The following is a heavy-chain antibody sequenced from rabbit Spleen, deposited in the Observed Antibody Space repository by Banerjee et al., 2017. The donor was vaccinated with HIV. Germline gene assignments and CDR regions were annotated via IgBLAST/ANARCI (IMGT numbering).Heavy chain of an antibody. CDR3: ARGVADSSGLPTYYFNL. CDR2: IEPVFGVT. Sequence: QLVESGGGLVQPGGSLKLSCKASGFDFSRYYMNWVRQAPGKGLEWIGYIEPVFGVTYYASWVNGRFTISSHNAQNTLYLQLNSLTAADTATYFCARGVADSSGLPTYYFNLWGQGTLVTVS. V-gene: IGHV1S7*01. J-gene: IGHJ4*01. D-gene: IGHD1-1*01. CDR1: GFDFSRYY.